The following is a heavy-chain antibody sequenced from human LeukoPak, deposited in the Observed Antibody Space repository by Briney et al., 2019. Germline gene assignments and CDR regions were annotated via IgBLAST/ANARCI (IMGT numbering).Heavy chain of an antibody. J-gene: IGHJ4*02. CDR1: GFTFSSYA. D-gene: IGHD4-17*01. CDR3: ARARNGGTFTVTTHFDY. V-gene: IGHV3-30-3*01. CDR2: ISYDGSNK. Sequence: PGGSLRLSCAASGFTFSSYAMHWVRQAPGKGLEWVAVISYDGSNKYYADSVKGRFTISRDNSKNTLYLQMNSLRAEDTAVYYCARARNGGTFTVTTHFDYWGQGTPVTVSS.